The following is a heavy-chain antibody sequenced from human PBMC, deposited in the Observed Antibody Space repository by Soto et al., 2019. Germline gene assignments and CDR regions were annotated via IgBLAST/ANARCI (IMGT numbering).Heavy chain of an antibody. Sequence: PSETLSLTCTVSCGSISSYYWSWLRQPPGKGLEWIGDIYYSGSTDYHPSLKSRVTISVDTSKNQFSLKLSSVTAADTAVYYCARVPRGYSYGWYFDYWGQGTLVTVSS. CDR1: CGSISSYY. CDR2: IYYSGST. V-gene: IGHV4-59*01. D-gene: IGHD5-18*01. J-gene: IGHJ4*01. CDR3: ARVPRGYSYGWYFDY.